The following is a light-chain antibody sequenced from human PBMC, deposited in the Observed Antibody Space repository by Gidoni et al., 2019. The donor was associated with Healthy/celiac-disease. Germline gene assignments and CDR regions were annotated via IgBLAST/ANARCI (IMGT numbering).Light chain of an antibody. J-gene: IGKJ3*01. CDR3: MQALQTPPFT. CDR1: QSLLHSNGYNY. V-gene: IGKV2-28*01. Sequence: DIVMTQSPLSLPVTPGEPASIPCRTSQSLLHSNGYNYLDWYLQKPGQSPLRLIYLGSNRAAGVPDRFSGSGSGTDFTLRISRVEAEDVGVYYCMQALQTPPFTFGPGTKVDIE. CDR2: LGS.